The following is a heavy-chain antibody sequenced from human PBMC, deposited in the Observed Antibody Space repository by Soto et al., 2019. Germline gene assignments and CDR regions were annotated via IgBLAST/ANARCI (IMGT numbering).Heavy chain of an antibody. CDR3: ARGGVSTRTFDY. D-gene: IGHD3-3*01. CDR2: IYPSDSDT. J-gene: IGHJ4*02. V-gene: IGHV5-51*01. Sequence: GESLKISCKGSGYNFAGYWIAWVRQMPGKGLELMGIIYPSDSDTRYRPSFQGQVTISADKSISSAYLQWSSLRASDTAMYYCARGGVSTRTFDYWGQGTPVTVSS. CDR1: GYNFAGYW.